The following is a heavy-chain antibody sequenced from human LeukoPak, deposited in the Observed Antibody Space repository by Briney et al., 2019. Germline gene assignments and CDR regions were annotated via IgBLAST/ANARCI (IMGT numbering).Heavy chain of an antibody. J-gene: IGHJ5*02. CDR2: ITPNSGGT. D-gene: IGHD4-17*01. V-gene: IGHV1-2*02. Sequence: ASVKVSCKASGYTFTSYYMHWVRHAPGQGIEWMGWITPNSGGTNYAQKFQGRVTMTRDTSISTAYMELSRLRSDDTAVYYCARERSAVTTNWFDPWGQGALVTVSS. CDR1: GYTFTSYY. CDR3: ARERSAVTTNWFDP.